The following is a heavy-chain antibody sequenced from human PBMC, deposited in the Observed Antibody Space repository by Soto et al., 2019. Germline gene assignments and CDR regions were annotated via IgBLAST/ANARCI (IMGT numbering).Heavy chain of an antibody. CDR2: IYSGGST. J-gene: IGHJ4*02. Sequence: PGGSLRLSCAASGFTVSSNYMSWVRQAPGKGLEWVSVIYSGGSTYYADSVKGRFTISRDNSKNTLYLQMNSLRAEDTAVYYCARDERLYYYDSSGYYYNYWGQGTLVTVSS. CDR1: GFTVSSNY. D-gene: IGHD3-22*01. CDR3: ARDERLYYYDSSGYYYNY. V-gene: IGHV3-53*05.